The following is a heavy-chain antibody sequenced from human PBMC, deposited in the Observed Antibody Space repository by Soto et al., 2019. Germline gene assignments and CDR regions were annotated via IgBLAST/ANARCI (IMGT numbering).Heavy chain of an antibody. D-gene: IGHD3-10*01. CDR3: ARDSKFEDYYYYYGMDV. CDR1: GGSVSSGSYY. V-gene: IGHV4-61*01. J-gene: IGHJ6*02. CDR2: IYYSGST. Sequence: PSETLSLTCTVSGGSVSSGSYYWSWIRQPPGKGLEWIGYIYYSGSTNYNPPLKSRVTISVDTSKNQFSLKLSSVTAADTAVYYCARDSKFEDYYYYYGMDVWGQGTTVTVSS.